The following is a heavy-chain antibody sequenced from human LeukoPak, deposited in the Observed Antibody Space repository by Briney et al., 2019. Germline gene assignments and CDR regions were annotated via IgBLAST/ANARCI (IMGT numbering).Heavy chain of an antibody. Sequence: SETLSLTCTVPGGSISSYYWTWIRQPPGKGLEWIGSLYYSGSTNYNPSLKSRVTISVDTSKNQFSLKLSSVTAADTAVYYCARRHVEYSSSSDPYYFDYWGQGTLVTVSS. V-gene: IGHV4-59*01. D-gene: IGHD6-6*01. CDR1: GGSISSYY. CDR3: ARRHVEYSSSSDPYYFDY. CDR2: LYYSGST. J-gene: IGHJ4*02.